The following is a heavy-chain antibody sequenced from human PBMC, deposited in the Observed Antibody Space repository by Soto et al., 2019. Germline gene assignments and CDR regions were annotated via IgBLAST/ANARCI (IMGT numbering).Heavy chain of an antibody. D-gene: IGHD2-2*01. CDR1: GGTFSSYA. Sequence: QVQLVQSGAKVKKPGSSVKVSCKASGGTFSSYAISWVRQAPGQGLEWMGGIIPICGTANYGQKFQGRVTLTADESTSTAYMELSSLRFEDTALDYCARPSIYCSSTSCAGNGFDYWGQGTLVTVSS. J-gene: IGHJ4*02. V-gene: IGHV1-69*01. CDR3: ARPSIYCSSTSCAGNGFDY. CDR2: IIPICGTA.